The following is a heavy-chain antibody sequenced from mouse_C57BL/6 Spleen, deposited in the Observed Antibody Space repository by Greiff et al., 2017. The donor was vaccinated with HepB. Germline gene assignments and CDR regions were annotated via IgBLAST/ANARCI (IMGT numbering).Heavy chain of an antibody. CDR2: IRNKANGYTT. Sequence: EVKLMESGGGLVQPGGSLSLSCAASGFTFTDYYMSWVRQPPGKALEWLGFIRNKANGYTTEYSASVKGRFTISRDNSQSILYLQMNALRAEDSATYCCERDLRMGAMDYWGQGTSVTVSS. J-gene: IGHJ4*01. V-gene: IGHV7-3*01. CDR1: GFTFTDYY. D-gene: IGHD1-1*01. CDR3: ERDLRMGAMDY.